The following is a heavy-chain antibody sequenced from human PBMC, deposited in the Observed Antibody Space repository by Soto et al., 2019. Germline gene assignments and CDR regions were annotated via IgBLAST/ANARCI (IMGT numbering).Heavy chain of an antibody. CDR1: GYLFTTYS. CDR2: VNPSGGST. V-gene: IGHV1-46*01. D-gene: IGHD2-15*01. CDR3: AREENCSGGTCYSEYFHR. Sequence: ASVKVSCKASGYLFTTYSMHWVRLAPGQGLEWMGVVNPSGGSTKYAQNFQGRVTMTRDTSTTTIYMELSSLRSDDTAIYYCAREENCSGGTCYSEYFHRWGQGTLVTVS. J-gene: IGHJ1*01.